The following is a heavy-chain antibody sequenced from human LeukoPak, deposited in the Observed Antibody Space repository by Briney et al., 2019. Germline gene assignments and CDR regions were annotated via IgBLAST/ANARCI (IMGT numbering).Heavy chain of an antibody. CDR3: ATSIVVVPAASDY. CDR1: GYTFTSYD. Sequence: ASVKVSCKASGYTFTSYDINWVRQATGQGLEWMGWMNPNSGNTGYAQKFQGRVTMTRNTSISTAYTELSSLRSEDTAVYYCATSIVVVPAASDYWGQGTLVTVSS. V-gene: IGHV1-8*01. CDR2: MNPNSGNT. J-gene: IGHJ4*02. D-gene: IGHD2-2*01.